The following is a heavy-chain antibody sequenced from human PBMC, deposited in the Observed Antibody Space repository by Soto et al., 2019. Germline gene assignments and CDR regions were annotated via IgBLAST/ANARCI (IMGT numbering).Heavy chain of an antibody. CDR3: ARESLWFGEFKTNWFDP. CDR1: GYTFTSYA. CDR2: INAGNGNT. V-gene: IGHV1-3*01. D-gene: IGHD3-10*01. Sequence: GASVKVSCKASGYTFTSYAMHWVRQAPGQRLEWMGWINAGNGNTKYSQKFQGRVTITRDISASTAYMELSSLRSEDTAVYYCARESLWFGEFKTNWFDPWGQGTLVTVSS. J-gene: IGHJ5*02.